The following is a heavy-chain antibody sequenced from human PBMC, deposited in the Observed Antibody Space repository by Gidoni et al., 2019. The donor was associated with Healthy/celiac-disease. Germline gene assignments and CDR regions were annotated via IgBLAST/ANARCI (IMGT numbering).Heavy chain of an antibody. CDR3: APLFNEPELYSSGWYYFDY. J-gene: IGHJ4*02. D-gene: IGHD6-19*01. CDR1: GGSISTSSYY. V-gene: IGHV4-39*07. Sequence: QLQLQESGPGLVKPSETLSLTCTVSGGSISTSSYYWGWIRQPPGKGLEWIGSIYYSGRTYYNPSLKSRVTISVDTSKNQFALKLSSVTAADTAVYYCAPLFNEPELYSSGWYYFDYWGQGTLVTVSS. CDR2: IYYSGRT.